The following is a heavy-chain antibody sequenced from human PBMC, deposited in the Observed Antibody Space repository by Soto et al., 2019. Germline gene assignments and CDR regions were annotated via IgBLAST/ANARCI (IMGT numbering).Heavy chain of an antibody. V-gene: IGHV1-69*12. CDR1: GGTFSSYA. Sequence: QVQLVQSGAEVKKPGSSVKVSCKASGGTFSSYAISWVRQAPGQGLEWMGGIIPIFGTANYAQKFQGRVTITADESTSTDYMELSSLRSEDTAVYYCASHGITGTWVYYYGMDVWGQGTTVTVSS. J-gene: IGHJ6*02. CDR2: IIPIFGTA. CDR3: ASHGITGTWVYYYGMDV. D-gene: IGHD1-7*01.